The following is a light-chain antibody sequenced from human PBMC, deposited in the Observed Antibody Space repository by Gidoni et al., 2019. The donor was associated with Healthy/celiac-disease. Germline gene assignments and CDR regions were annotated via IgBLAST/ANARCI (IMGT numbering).Light chain of an antibody. V-gene: IGKV1-27*01. CDR2: AAA. J-gene: IGKJ3*01. Sequence: DNQMTQSPSSLSASVGDRVPITCRARQGLSNDLAWSQQKPGKVPKLLIYAAATLQSGVPSRFSGSGSGTDFTLPISSLQPEDVATYYCQKYNSAPFTFGPGTKVDIK. CDR1: QGLSND. CDR3: QKYNSAPFT.